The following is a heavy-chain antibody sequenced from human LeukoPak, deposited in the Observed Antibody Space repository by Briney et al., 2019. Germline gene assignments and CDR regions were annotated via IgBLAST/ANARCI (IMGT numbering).Heavy chain of an antibody. CDR1: GGSFSGYY. CDR3: ARGQPYYFDY. Sequence: SETLSLTCAVYGGSFSGYYWSWIRQPPGKGLEWIGEINHSGSTNYNPSLKSRVTISVDTSKNQFSLKLSSVTAADTAVYYCARGQPYYFDYWGQGALVTVSS. CDR2: INHSGST. V-gene: IGHV4-34*01. J-gene: IGHJ4*02. D-gene: IGHD1-14*01.